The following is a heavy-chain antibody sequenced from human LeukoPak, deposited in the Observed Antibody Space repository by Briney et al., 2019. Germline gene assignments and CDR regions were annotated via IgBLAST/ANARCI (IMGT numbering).Heavy chain of an antibody. CDR1: GGSISSSSYY. J-gene: IGHJ4*02. CDR2: IYYSGST. Sequence: SETLSLTCTVSGGSISSSSYYWGWIRQPSGKGLEWIGSIYYSGSTYYNPSLKSRVTISVDTSKNQFSLKLSSVTAADTAVYYCARLGIIRGKDYWGQGTLVTVSS. V-gene: IGHV4-39*01. D-gene: IGHD3-10*01. CDR3: ARLGIIRGKDY.